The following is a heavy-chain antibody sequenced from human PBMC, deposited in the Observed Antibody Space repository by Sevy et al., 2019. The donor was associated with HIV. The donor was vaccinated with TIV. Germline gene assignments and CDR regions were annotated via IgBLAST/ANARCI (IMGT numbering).Heavy chain of an antibody. CDR2: IYSSGST. V-gene: IGHV3-53*01. CDR1: GFTVSTNY. J-gene: IGHJ3*02. Sequence: GGSLRLSCATSGFTVSTNYMNWVRQAPGKGLEWVSLIYSSGSTFYADSVKGRFTITRDNSENTVYLQMYSLRAEDTAVYYCARNLRFGIDAFDIWGQGTMVTVSS. D-gene: IGHD3-16*01. CDR3: ARNLRFGIDAFDI.